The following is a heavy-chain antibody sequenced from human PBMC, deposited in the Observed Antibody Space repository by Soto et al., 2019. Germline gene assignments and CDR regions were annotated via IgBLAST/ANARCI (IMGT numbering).Heavy chain of an antibody. V-gene: IGHV4-59*01. CDR2: IYDTGISGYTPST. CDR3: VGLAALSSPGNYGLDV. Sequence: SETLSLTCTVSGGSITSSYWSWIRRPPGKGLEWIAYIYDTGISGYTPSTSYNPSLKSRVTMSVDTSKSQFSLKLTSVTAADTAVYYCVGLAALSSPGNYGLDVWGQGTTVTVSS. J-gene: IGHJ6*02. CDR1: GGSITSSY. D-gene: IGHD6-13*01.